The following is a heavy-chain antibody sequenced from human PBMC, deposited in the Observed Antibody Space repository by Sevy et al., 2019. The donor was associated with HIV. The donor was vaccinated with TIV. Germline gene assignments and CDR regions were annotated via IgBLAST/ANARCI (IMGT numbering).Heavy chain of an antibody. V-gene: IGHV3-30*02. J-gene: IGHJ4*02. CDR1: GFTFSSYG. CDR2: IRYDGSNK. Sequence: GGSLRLSCAASGFTFSSYGMHWVRQSPGKGLEWVAFIRYDGSNKYYADSVKGRFTISRDNSKKTLYLQMNSLRAEDTAVNYCAKDGSRITMIVVAQYYFDYWGQGTLVTVSS. CDR3: AKDGSRITMIVVAQYYFDY. D-gene: IGHD3-22*01.